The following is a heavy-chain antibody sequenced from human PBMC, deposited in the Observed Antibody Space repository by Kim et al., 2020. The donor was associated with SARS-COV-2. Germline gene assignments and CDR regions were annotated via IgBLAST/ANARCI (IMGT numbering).Heavy chain of an antibody. CDR3: ARGGSKLEPLII. V-gene: IGHV4-59*01. CDR1: GGSISSYY. CDR2: IYYSGST. J-gene: IGHJ3*02. Sequence: SETLSLTCTVSGGSISSYYLSWIRQPPGKGLEWIGYIYYSGSTNYNPSLKSRVTISVDTSKNQFSLKLSSVTAADTAVYYCARGGSKLEPLIIWGQGTMVTVSS. D-gene: IGHD1-1*01.